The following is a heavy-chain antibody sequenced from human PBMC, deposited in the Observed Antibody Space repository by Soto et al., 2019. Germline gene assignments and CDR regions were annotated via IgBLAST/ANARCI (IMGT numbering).Heavy chain of an antibody. V-gene: IGHV1-69*13. J-gene: IGHJ3*02. D-gene: IGHD3-22*01. CDR1: GGTFSSYA. CDR3: AREKSDSRLPLEDAFDI. CDR2: IIPIFGTA. Sequence: ASVKVSCKASGGTFSSYAISWVRQAPGQGLEWMGGIIPIFGTANYAQKFQGRVTITADESTSTAYMELSSLRSEDTAVYYCAREKSDSRLPLEDAFDIWGQGTMVTVSS.